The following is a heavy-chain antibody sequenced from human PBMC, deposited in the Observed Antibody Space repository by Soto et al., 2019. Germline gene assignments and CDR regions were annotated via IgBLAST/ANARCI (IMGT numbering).Heavy chain of an antibody. D-gene: IGHD1-26*01. Sequence: QVQLVESGGGVVQPGRSLRLSCAASGFTFSSYGMHWVRQAPGKGLEWVAVIWYDGSNKYYADSVKGRFTISRDNSKNTLYLQMNSLRAEDTAVYYCARDPSVGAFDYWGQGTLVTVSS. V-gene: IGHV3-33*01. CDR2: IWYDGSNK. CDR3: ARDPSVGAFDY. CDR1: GFTFSSYG. J-gene: IGHJ4*02.